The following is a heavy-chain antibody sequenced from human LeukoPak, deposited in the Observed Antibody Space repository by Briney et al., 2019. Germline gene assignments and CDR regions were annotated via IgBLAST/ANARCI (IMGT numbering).Heavy chain of an antibody. J-gene: IGHJ4*02. CDR3: TRNGPVYSN. CDR2: INHSGST. V-gene: IGHV4-34*01. D-gene: IGHD4-11*01. Sequence: SETLSLTCAVYGGSLSTYYWTWIRQPPGKGLEWIGEINHSGSTNYNPSLKRRVTISVDTSKNQFSLKLSSVTAADTAVYYCTRNGPVYSNWGQGTLVTVSS. CDR1: GGSLSTYY.